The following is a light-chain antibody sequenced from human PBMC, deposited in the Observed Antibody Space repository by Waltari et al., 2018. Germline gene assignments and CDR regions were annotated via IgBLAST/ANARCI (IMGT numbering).Light chain of an antibody. CDR3: QQYYGYPRT. CDR1: QTTYTN. Sequence: DTVMTQSPATLSVSPGEGATLSCRASQTTYTNLAWYQQKPGQVPRLLIYGSSTRATGIPARFSGSGSGTEFTLTISSLQSEDFAVYYCQQYYGYPRTFGQGTKVEFK. CDR2: GSS. J-gene: IGKJ1*01. V-gene: IGKV3-15*01.